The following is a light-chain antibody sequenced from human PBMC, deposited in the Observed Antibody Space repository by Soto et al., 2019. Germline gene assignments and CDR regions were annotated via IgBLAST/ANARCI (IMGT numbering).Light chain of an antibody. CDR3: QRYGSSPPLA. J-gene: IGKJ4*01. Sequence: EFVLTQSPGTLSLSPGERATLSCRASERISSSFLAWYQQKPGQAPRLLIYGASSRATGIPDRFSGSGSGTDFSLTISSREPEDLAVYYCQRYGSSPPLAVGGGTKVEIK. CDR2: GAS. CDR1: ERISSSF. V-gene: IGKV3-20*01.